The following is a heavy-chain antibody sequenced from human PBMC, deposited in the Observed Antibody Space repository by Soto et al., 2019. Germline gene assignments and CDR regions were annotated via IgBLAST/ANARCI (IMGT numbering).Heavy chain of an antibody. CDR1: GGTFSDHA. CDR2: ISPFFKGT. CDR3: ARDVQVNYFDNTYHYYAMDV. Sequence: QVQLVQSGTEVKMPGSSVKVSCKAFGGTFSDHAVSWVRQAPGQGLEWMGVISPFFKGTKYAQKFQGRLTITADDSTSTAYMDLYSLISEDTAVYYCARDVQVNYFDNTYHYYAMDVWGQGTTVIVSS. J-gene: IGHJ6*02. D-gene: IGHD3-9*01. V-gene: IGHV1-69*01.